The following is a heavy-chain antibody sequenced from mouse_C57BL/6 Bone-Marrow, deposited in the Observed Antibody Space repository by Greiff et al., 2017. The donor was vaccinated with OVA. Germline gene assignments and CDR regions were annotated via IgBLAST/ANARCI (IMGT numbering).Heavy chain of an antibody. J-gene: IGHJ3*01. CDR3: ARPGSSPFAY. Sequence: VQLQQSGAELVRPGASVKLSCKASGYTFTDYYINWVKQRPGQGLEWIARIYPGSGNTYYNEKFKGKATLTAEKSSSTAYMQLSSLTSEDSAVYFCARPGSSPFAYWGQGTLVTVSA. D-gene: IGHD1-1*01. CDR1: GYTFTDYY. CDR2: IYPGSGNT. V-gene: IGHV1-76*01.